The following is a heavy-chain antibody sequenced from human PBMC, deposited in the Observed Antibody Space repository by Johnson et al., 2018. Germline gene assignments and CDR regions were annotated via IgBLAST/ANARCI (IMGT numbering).Heavy chain of an antibody. Sequence: QVQLVQSGGGVVQPGRSLRLSCAASGFTFSSYAMHWVRPAPGKGLEWVAVISYDGSTKYYADSVKGRFTISRDNSKNTLYLQMKSLRAEDTAVYYCARDGHDSSGYYQDAFDIWGQGTMVTVSS. CDR3: ARDGHDSSGYYQDAFDI. J-gene: IGHJ3*02. CDR1: GFTFSSYA. V-gene: IGHV3-30-3*01. D-gene: IGHD3-22*01. CDR2: ISYDGSTK.